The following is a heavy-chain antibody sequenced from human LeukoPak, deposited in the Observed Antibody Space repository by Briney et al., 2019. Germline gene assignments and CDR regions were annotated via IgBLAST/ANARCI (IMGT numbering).Heavy chain of an antibody. CDR3: AHTGSTSQDY. D-gene: IGHD2-2*01. J-gene: IGHJ4*02. CDR2: IHYSGST. V-gene: IGHV4-39*01. Sequence: SETLSLTCAVSGGSISSSSLYWGWIRQPPGKGLEWIGSIHYSGSTYYRPSLKSRVTMSVDTSKNQFSLKLSSVTAADTAVYYCAHTGSTSQDYWGQGTLVTVSS. CDR1: GGSISSSSLY.